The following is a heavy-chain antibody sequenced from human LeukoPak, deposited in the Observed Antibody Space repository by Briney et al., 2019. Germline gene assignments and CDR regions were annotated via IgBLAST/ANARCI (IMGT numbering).Heavy chain of an antibody. V-gene: IGHV1-69*04. D-gene: IGHD1-26*01. CDR3: ARVPRGVGARREPSGY. CDR2: IIPILGIA. Sequence: ASVKVSCKASGGTFSSYAISWVRQAPGQGLEWMGRIIPILGIANYAQKFQGRVTITADKSTSTAYMELSSLRSEDTAVYYCARVPRGVGARREPSGYWGQGTLVTVSS. CDR1: GGTFSSYA. J-gene: IGHJ4*02.